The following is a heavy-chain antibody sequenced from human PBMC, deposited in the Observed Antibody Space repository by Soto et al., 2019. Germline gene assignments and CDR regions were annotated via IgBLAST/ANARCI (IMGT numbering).Heavy chain of an antibody. D-gene: IGHD3-16*01. CDR2: MNPNSGNT. V-gene: IGHV1-8*01. J-gene: IGHJ6*02. Sequence: VASVKVSCKASGYTFTSYDINWVRQATGQGLEWMGWMNPNSGNTGYAQKFQGRVTMTRNTSISTAYMELSSLRSEDTAVYYCARVGAGGAYYYYGMDVWGQGTTVTVSS. CDR3: ARVGAGGAYYYYGMDV. CDR1: GYTFTSYD.